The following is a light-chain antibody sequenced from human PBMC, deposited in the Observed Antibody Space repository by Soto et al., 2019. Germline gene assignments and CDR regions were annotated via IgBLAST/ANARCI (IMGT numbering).Light chain of an antibody. V-gene: IGKV3-20*01. J-gene: IGKJ1*01. CDR1: QSVSSSY. CDR3: QQYGNSPLWT. CDR2: AAS. Sequence: EIVLTQSPGTLSLSPGERATLSCRASQSVSSSYLAWYQQKPGQAPRLLIYAASSRATGIPDRFSGSGSGTDFTLTISRLEPGDFAVYYCQQYGNSPLWTFGQGTKVEIK.